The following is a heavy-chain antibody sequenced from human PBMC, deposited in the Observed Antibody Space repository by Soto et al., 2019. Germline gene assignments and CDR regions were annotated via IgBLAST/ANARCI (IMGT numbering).Heavy chain of an antibody. D-gene: IGHD2-15*01. CDR3: AKGGSGGCFDY. Sequence: PGGSLRLSCAASGFSFEDYMMHWVRQAPGKGLEWVSLISWDGDTTYYADSMKGRFTIARDNTKGSLYLQMNSLTTEDTAVYYCAKGGSGGCFDYWGRGTLVTVSS. V-gene: IGHV3-43*01. J-gene: IGHJ4*02. CDR2: ISWDGDTT. CDR1: GFSFEDYM.